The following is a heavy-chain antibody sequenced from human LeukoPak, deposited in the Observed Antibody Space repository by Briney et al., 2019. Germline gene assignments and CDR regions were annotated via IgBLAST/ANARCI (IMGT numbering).Heavy chain of an antibody. J-gene: IGHJ4*02. CDR1: GYTFTSYG. CDR3: ARDHRLNANYYDSSGDY. Sequence: ASVTVSCKASGYTFTSYGISWVRQAPGQGLEWMGWISAYNGNTNYAQKLQGRVTMTTDTSTSTAYMELRSLRSDDTAVYYCARDHRLNANYYDSSGDYWGQGTLATVSS. D-gene: IGHD3-22*01. V-gene: IGHV1-18*01. CDR2: ISAYNGNT.